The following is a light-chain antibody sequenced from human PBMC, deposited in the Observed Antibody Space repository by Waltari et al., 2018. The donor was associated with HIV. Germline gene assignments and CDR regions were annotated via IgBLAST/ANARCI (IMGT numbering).Light chain of an antibody. Sequence: DIQMTQSPSSLSASVRDRVTITCRASQSVSNYLNWYQQKPGKAPKLLIYSASSLQSGVPSRFNGSGSGTDFTLTISSLQAEDVAVYYCQQYYTTSLFTFGPGTKVDIK. CDR1: QSVSNY. V-gene: IGKV1-39*01. CDR3: QQYYTTSLFT. CDR2: SAS. J-gene: IGKJ3*01.